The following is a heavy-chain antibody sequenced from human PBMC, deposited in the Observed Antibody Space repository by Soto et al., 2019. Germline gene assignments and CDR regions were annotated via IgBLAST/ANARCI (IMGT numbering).Heavy chain of an antibody. D-gene: IGHD3-10*01. CDR2: IVVGSGNT. CDR3: AASTPYMVSWYYFDY. V-gene: IGHV1-58*01. Sequence: ASVKVSCKASGFTFTSSAVQWVRQARGQRLEWIGWIVVGSGNTNYAQKFQERVTITRDMSTSTAYMELSSLRSEDTAVYYCAASTPYMVSWYYFDYWGQGTLVTVS. CDR1: GFTFTSSA. J-gene: IGHJ4*02.